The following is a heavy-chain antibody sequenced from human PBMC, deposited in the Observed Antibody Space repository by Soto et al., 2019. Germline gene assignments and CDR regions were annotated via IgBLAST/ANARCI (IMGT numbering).Heavy chain of an antibody. CDR3: ARGRPDCSSTSCSTADWFAP. Sequence: GASVKVSCKASGYTLTGYYMHWVRQAPGQGLEWMGWINPNSGGTNYAQKFQGWVTMTRDTSISTAYMELSRLRSDDTAVYYCARGRPDCSSTSCSTADWFAPWGQGPLVTVSS. J-gene: IGHJ5*02. V-gene: IGHV1-2*04. D-gene: IGHD2-2*01. CDR2: INPNSGGT. CDR1: GYTLTGYY.